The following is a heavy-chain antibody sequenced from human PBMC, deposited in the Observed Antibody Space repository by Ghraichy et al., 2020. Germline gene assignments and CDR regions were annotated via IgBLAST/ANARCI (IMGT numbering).Heavy chain of an antibody. CDR3: ARHGCSSTSCYRERAYFDY. CDR2: IYPGDSDT. CDR1: GYSFTSYW. V-gene: IGHV5-51*01. J-gene: IGHJ4*02. D-gene: IGHD2-2*01. Sequence: GESLNISCKGSGYSFTSYWIGWVRQMPGKGLEWMGIIYPGDSDTRYSPSFQGQVTISADKSISTAYLQWSSLKASDTAMYYCARHGCSSTSCYRERAYFDYWGQGTLVTVSS.